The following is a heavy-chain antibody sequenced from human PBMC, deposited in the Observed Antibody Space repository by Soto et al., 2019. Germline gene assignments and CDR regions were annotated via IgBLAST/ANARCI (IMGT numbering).Heavy chain of an antibody. J-gene: IGHJ4*02. Sequence: GGSLRLSCAASGFTFSSYGMHWVRQAPGKGLECVAIIWYDGSNKYYADSVKGRFTISRDNSKNTLYLQMNSLRAEDTAVYYCAKATSSNVLTALDYWGQGTLVTVSS. CDR1: GFTFSSYG. CDR3: AKATSSNVLTALDY. V-gene: IGHV3-30*02. D-gene: IGHD3-9*01. CDR2: IWYDGSNK.